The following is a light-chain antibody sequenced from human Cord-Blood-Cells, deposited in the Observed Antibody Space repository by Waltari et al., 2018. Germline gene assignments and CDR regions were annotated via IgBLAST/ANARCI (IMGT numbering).Light chain of an antibody. CDR3: QQYYSTPQT. V-gene: IGKV4-1*01. CDR1: RSVLYSSNNKNY. J-gene: IGKJ4*01. CDR2: WAS. Sequence: DIVLTKSPASLAVLLGERATINCKSSRSVLYSSNNKNYLAWYQQKPGQPPKLLIYWASTRESGVPDRFSGSGSGTDFTLTISSLQAEDVAVYYCQQYYSTPQTFGGGTKVEIK.